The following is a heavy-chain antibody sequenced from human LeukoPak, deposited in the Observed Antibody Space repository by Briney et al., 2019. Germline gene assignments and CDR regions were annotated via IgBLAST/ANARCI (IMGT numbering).Heavy chain of an antibody. J-gene: IGHJ3*02. CDR2: ISSSNNYI. D-gene: IGHD4/OR15-4a*01. V-gene: IGHV3-21*01. CDR1: GFTFSSYS. CDR3: ARVWGVRTTLGVFDI. Sequence: PGGSLRLSCAASGFTFSSYSMNWVRQAPGKGLEWVSSISSSNNYIYYAGSMKGRFTISRDNAKNSLYLQMNSLRAEDTAVYYCARVWGVRTTLGVFDIWGQGTMVTVSS.